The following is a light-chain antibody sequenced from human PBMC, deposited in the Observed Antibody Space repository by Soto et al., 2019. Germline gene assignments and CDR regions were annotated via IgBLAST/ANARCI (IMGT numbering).Light chain of an antibody. J-gene: IGLJ1*01. CDR2: EVS. Sequence: QSALTQPPSVSGSPGQSVTISCTGTSSDVGSDNRVSWYQQPPGTAPKLMIYEVSNRPSGVPDRFSGSKSGNTASLTISGLQAEDEAYYYCSSYTTSITYVFGSGTKLTVL. CDR1: SSDVGSDNR. CDR3: SSYTTSITYV. V-gene: IGLV2-18*02.